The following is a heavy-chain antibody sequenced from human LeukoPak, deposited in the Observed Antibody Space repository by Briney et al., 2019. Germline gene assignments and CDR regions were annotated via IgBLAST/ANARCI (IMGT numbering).Heavy chain of an antibody. CDR3: ASPLNYYDSSGLSDY. D-gene: IGHD3-22*01. V-gene: IGHV3-30-3*01. Sequence: SLRLTCAASGFTFSSYAMHWVRQAPGKGLEWVAVISYDGSNKYYADSVKGRFTISRDNSKNTLYLQMNSLRAEDTAVYYCASPLNYYDSSGLSDYWGQGTLVTVS. CDR2: ISYDGSNK. CDR1: GFTFSSYA. J-gene: IGHJ4*02.